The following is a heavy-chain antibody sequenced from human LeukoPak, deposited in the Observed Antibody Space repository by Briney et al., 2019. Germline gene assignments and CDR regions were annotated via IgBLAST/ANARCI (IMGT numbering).Heavy chain of an antibody. J-gene: IGHJ4*02. CDR2: IYYSGST. V-gene: IGHV4-39*01. CDR1: GGSISSSSYY. D-gene: IGHD1-26*01. Sequence: SETLSLTCTVSGGSISSSSYYWGWIRQPPGKGLEWIGSIYYSGSTYYNPSLKSRVTISVDTSKNQFSLKLSPVTAADTAVYYCARHLLEIDYWGQGTLVTVSS. CDR3: ARHLLEIDY.